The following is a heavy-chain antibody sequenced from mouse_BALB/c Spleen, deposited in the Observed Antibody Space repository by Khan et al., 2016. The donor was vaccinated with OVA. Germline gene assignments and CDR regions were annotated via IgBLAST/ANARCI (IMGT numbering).Heavy chain of an antibody. CDR1: VYTFTTYW. V-gene: IGHV1-7*01. CDR3: TSDRIDY. D-gene: IGHD2-14*01. CDR2: INPTSGYT. J-gene: IGHJ2*01. Sequence: VQLQQSGAELAKPGASVKMSCKASVYTFTTYWMHWVKQRPGQGLEWIGYINPTSGYTDYNDKFKDRATLSADKSSSTAYMQLNSLTSEDSAVYYCTSDRIDYWGQGTTLTVSS.